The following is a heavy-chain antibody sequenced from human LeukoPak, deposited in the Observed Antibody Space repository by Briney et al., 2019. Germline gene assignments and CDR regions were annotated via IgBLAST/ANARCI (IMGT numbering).Heavy chain of an antibody. Sequence: ASVKVSCKGSGYTFTGYYLHWVRQAPGQGLEWMGWINPNSGGTNYAQKFQGRVTMTRDTSISTAYMELSRLRSDDTAVYYCARVTYYYDSSGSPWGQGTLVTVSS. CDR1: GYTFTGYY. J-gene: IGHJ5*02. D-gene: IGHD3-22*01. V-gene: IGHV1-2*02. CDR3: ARVTYYYDSSGSP. CDR2: INPNSGGT.